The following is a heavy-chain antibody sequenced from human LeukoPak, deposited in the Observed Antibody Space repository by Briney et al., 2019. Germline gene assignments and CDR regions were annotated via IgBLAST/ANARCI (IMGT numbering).Heavy chain of an antibody. CDR2: IIPMFGSA. V-gene: IGHV1-69*05. CDR1: GDTFNSYG. D-gene: IGHD2-15*01. J-gene: IGHJ6*03. CDR3: ARVDRSRGSLPNTDYYMDV. Sequence: VASVKVSCKGPGDTFNSYGVAWVRQAPGQGPEWMGGIIPMFGSADYAQNFQGRVTISTDQSTTVVYMELTSLTFEDTAVYYCARVDRSRGSLPNTDYYMDVWGKGTTVTVSS.